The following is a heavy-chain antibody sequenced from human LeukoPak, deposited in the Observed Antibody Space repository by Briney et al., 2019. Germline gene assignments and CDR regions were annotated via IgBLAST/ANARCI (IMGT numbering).Heavy chain of an antibody. CDR3: ARHLAAGKVTYSSGVI. D-gene: IGHD6-19*01. V-gene: IGHV5-51*01. CDR2: IYPGDSDT. CDR1: GYSFTSYW. J-gene: IGHJ4*02. Sequence: HGESLKISCKGSGYSFTSYWIGWVRQMPGKGLEWMGIIYPGDSDTRYSPSFQGQVTISADKSTSTAYLQWSSLKASDTAMYYCARHLAAGKVTYSSGVIWGQGTLVTVSS.